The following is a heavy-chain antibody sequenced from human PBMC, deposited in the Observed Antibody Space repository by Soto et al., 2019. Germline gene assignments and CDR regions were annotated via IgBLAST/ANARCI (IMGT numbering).Heavy chain of an antibody. J-gene: IGHJ6*02. V-gene: IGHV2-26*01. CDR2: IFSDNER. CDR3: ARMNVDSYQFYYSMDV. CDR1: GFSLTTGKMG. D-gene: IGHD4-17*01. Sequence: QVTLKESGPALVKPTETLTLTCTVSGFSLTTGKMGVSWIRQPPGKALEWLAHIFSDNERSYSTSLQVRLTLSKDPSGSQVVLSMTNVDPVDTATYYCARMNVDSYQFYYSMDVWGQGTTVTVSS.